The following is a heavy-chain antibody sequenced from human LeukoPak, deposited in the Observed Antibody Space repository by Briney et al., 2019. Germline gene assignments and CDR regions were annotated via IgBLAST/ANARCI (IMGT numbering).Heavy chain of an antibody. CDR1: GFSFSNYN. D-gene: IGHD2-2*01. CDR2: ISSGSSTI. Sequence: GGPLRLSCAASGFSFSNYNMNWVRRAPGKGLEWVSYISSGSSTIYYADSVKGRFTISRDNSKNTLYLQMNSLRAEDTAVYYCARDPPVKDIVVVPAADDPYYYYGMDVWGQGTTVTVSS. CDR3: ARDPPVKDIVVVPAADDPYYYYGMDV. J-gene: IGHJ6*02. V-gene: IGHV3-48*01.